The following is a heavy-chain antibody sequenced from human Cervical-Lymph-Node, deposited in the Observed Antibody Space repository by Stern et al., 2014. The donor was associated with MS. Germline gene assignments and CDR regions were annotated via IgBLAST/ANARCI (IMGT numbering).Heavy chain of an antibody. CDR2: SYPYDSDS. CDR3: ARHVQGFDY. J-gene: IGHJ4*02. Sequence: VQLVQSGAEVKKPGESLKISCKLSGYSFTIYYIAWVRQMPGKGLEWIVVSYPYDSDSTYSPSFQGQVTITADMSITTAYLQWSSLSASDTAMYYCARHVQGFDYWGQGTLVTVSS. CDR1: GYSFTIYY. V-gene: IGHV5-51*01.